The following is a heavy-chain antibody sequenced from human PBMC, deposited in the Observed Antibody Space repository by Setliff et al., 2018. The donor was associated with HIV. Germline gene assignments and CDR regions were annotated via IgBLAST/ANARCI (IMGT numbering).Heavy chain of an antibody. J-gene: IGHJ5*02. V-gene: IGHV4-4*02. CDR3: ARNHYYGSGKNRWFDP. Sequence: PSETLSLTCAVSGASDISYIWWSWVRQPPGKGLEWIGEVYHTGSTNLNPSLKRRVTISVDTSKNQFSLKLTSVTAADTAVYYCARNHYYGSGKNRWFDPWGQGMLVTVSS. CDR1: GASDISYIW. D-gene: IGHD3-10*01. CDR2: VYHTGST.